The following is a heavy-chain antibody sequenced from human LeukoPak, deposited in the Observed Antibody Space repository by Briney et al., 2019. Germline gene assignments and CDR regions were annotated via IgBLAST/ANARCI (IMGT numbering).Heavy chain of an antibody. Sequence: GRPLKLSCAASGFTFSTYAMHGVRRAPGKGLEWVAVIAYGGDNTYYTDSVKGRFTISRDDSKNTLYLQMNSLRAEDTAMYYCARDPSGGHFDYWGQGTLVTVSS. CDR1: GFTFSTYA. J-gene: IGHJ4*02. CDR2: IAYGGDNT. V-gene: IGHV3-30-3*01. CDR3: ARDPSGGHFDY. D-gene: IGHD3-16*01.